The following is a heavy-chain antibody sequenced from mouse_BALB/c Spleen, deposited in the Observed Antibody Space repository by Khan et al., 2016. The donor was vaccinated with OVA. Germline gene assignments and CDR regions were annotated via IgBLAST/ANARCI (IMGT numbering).Heavy chain of an antibody. CDR2: ISDGGSYT. CDR3: TRGGYGVFGY. J-gene: IGHJ3*01. Sequence: EVELVESGGGLVKPGGSLKLSCAASGFTFSDYYMYWVRQTPGKRLEWVATISDGGSYTYYPDSVKGRFTISRDNAKNNLYLQMSSLKYEDTAIYYCTRGGYGVFGYWGQGTLVTVSA. V-gene: IGHV5-4*02. D-gene: IGHD2-14*01. CDR1: GFTFSDYY.